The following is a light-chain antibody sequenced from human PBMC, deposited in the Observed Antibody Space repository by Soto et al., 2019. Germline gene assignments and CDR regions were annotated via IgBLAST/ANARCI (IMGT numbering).Light chain of an antibody. V-gene: IGKV1-39*01. CDR3: KQSYSSSWT. CDR1: QSISSY. Sequence: DIQMTQSPSSLSASVGDRVTITCRASQSISSYLNWYQQKPGKAHNLLIFRTSGVHSGVQSRFSGSGSGTDFILTIRSLQREDLATYYCKQSYSSSWTFGQGTKVDIK. J-gene: IGKJ1*01. CDR2: RTS.